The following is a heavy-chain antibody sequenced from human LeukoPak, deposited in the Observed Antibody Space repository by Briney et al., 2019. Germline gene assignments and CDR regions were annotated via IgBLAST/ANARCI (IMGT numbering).Heavy chain of an antibody. V-gene: IGHV3-30*18. CDR2: ISYDGSNK. J-gene: IGHJ4*02. D-gene: IGHD4-17*01. CDR1: GFTFSSYG. Sequence: GGSLRLSCAASGFTFSSYGMHWVRQAPGKGLEWVAVISYDGSNKYYADSVKGRFTISRDDSKNTLYLQMSSLRAEDTAVYYCAKDRSHDYGDLYFDYWGQGTLVTVSS. CDR3: AKDRSHDYGDLYFDY.